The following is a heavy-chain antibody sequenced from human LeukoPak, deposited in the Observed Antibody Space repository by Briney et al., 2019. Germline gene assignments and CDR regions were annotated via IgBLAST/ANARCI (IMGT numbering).Heavy chain of an antibody. V-gene: IGHV3-7*01. Sequence: PGGSLRLSCAASGFTFNSYWMSWVRQAPGKGLEWVANINRDGSETYYVDSVKGRFTISRDNAKNSLYLQMNSLRAEDTAVYYCARDETICSSTSCYKPDFDYWGQGTLVTVSS. CDR3: ARDETICSSTSCYKPDFDY. D-gene: IGHD2-2*02. CDR1: GFTFNSYW. CDR2: INRDGSET. J-gene: IGHJ4*02.